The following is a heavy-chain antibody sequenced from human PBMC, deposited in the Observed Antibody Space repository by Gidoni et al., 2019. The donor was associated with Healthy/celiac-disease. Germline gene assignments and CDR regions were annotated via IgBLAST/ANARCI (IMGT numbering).Heavy chain of an antibody. V-gene: IGHV3-43*01. CDR1: GFTFDDYT. J-gene: IGHJ4*02. Sequence: VESGGVVVQPGGSLRLSCAASGFTFDDYTMHWVRQAPGKGLEWVSLSSWDGGSTYYADSVKGRFTISRDNSKNSLYLQMNSLRTEDTALYYCVGGPNYYDSSDWGQGTLVTVSS. CDR2: SSWDGGST. D-gene: IGHD3-22*01. CDR3: VGGPNYYDSSD.